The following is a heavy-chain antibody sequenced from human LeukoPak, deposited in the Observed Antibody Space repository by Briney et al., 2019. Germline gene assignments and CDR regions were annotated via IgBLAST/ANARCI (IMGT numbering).Heavy chain of an antibody. CDR1: GGSISGYY. CDR2: VYPSGST. Sequence: PLETLSLTCTVSGGSISGYYWSWIRQPAGKRLEWIGRVYPSGSTNYNPSLKSRITMSVDTSRNQFSLKLTSVTAADTAVYYCARGDFWNGYYNYWGQGTLVTFSS. J-gene: IGHJ4*02. V-gene: IGHV4-4*07. CDR3: ARGDFWNGYYNY. D-gene: IGHD3-3*01.